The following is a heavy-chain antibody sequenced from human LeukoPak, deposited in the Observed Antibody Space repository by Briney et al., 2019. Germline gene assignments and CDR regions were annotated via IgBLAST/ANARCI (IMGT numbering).Heavy chain of an antibody. CDR1: GGSISSSNW. CDR3: AREDGGSGWHLDY. Sequence: SETLSLTCAVSGGSISSSNWWSWVRQPPGKGLEWIGEIYHSGSTNYNPSLKSRVTISVDKSKNQFSLKLSSVTAADTAVYYCAREDGGSGWHLDYWGQGTLVTVSS. CDR2: IYHSGST. V-gene: IGHV4-4*02. J-gene: IGHJ4*02. D-gene: IGHD6-19*01.